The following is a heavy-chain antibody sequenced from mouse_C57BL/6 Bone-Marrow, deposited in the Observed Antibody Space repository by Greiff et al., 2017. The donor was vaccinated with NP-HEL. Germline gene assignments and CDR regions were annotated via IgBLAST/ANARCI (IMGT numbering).Heavy chain of an antibody. J-gene: IGHJ2*01. CDR1: GYTFTSYW. V-gene: IGHV1-64*01. CDR3: ARGIYYYGSSGFFFDY. D-gene: IGHD1-1*01. CDR2: IHPNSGST. Sequence: QVQLKQPGAELVKPGASVKLSCKASGYTFTSYWMHWVKQRPGQGLEWIGMIHPNSGSTNYNEKFKSKATLTVDKSSSTAYMQLSSLTSEDSAVYYCARGIYYYGSSGFFFDYWGQGTTLTVSS.